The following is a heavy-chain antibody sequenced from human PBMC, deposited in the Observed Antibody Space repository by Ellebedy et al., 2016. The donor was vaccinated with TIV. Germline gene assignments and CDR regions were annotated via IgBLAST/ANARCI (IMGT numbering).Heavy chain of an antibody. J-gene: IGHJ6*02. D-gene: IGHD3-9*01. CDR2: INPNSGGT. V-gene: IGHV1-2*02. CDR1: GYTFTGYY. CDR3: ARVSYDIREYYYGMDV. Sequence: AASVKVSCKASGYTFTGYYMHWVRQAPGQGLEWMGWINPNSGGTNYAQKFQGRVTMTRDTSISTAYMELSRLRSDDTAVYYCARVSYDIREYYYGMDVWGQGTTVTVSS.